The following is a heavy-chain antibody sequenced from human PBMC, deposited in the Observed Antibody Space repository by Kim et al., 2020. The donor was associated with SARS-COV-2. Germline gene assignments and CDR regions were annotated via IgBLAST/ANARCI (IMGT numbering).Heavy chain of an antibody. D-gene: IGHD6-6*01. V-gene: IGHV1-8*01. J-gene: IGHJ4*02. CDR2: T. CDR3: ARGYSSSTNDY. Sequence: TGYAQKFQGRVTMTRNTSISTAYMELSSLRSEDTAVYYCARGYSSSTNDYWGQGTLVTVSS.